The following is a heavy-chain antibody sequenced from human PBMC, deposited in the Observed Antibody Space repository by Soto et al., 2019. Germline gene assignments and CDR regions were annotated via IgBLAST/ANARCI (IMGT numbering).Heavy chain of an antibody. J-gene: IGHJ4*02. CDR1: GGSINSFY. CDR2: IYYTGST. V-gene: IGHV4-59*01. Sequence: PSETLSLTCTVSGGSINSFYWSWIRQSPGKGLEWIGYIYYTGSTVYNPSLKRRTTISLDTSKNQFSLNLTSVTAADTAVYYCARVRYGSGSYLHAFDYWGRGTLVTVSS. CDR3: ARVRYGSGSYLHAFDY. D-gene: IGHD3-10*01.